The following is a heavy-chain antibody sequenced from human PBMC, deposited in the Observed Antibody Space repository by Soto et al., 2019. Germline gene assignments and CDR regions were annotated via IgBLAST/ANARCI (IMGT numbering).Heavy chain of an antibody. CDR1: GGTFSSYA. CDR3: ARQFDYDTSGYYYAY. J-gene: IGHJ4*02. V-gene: IGHV1-69*13. D-gene: IGHD3-22*01. Sequence: SVKVSCKASGGTFSSYAISWVRQAPGQGLEWMGGIIPIFGRPNYAQKFQGRVTITADEYTRTAYMELSRLKSDDTAVYYCARQFDYDTSGYYYAYWGQGTQVTVSS. CDR2: IIPIFGRP.